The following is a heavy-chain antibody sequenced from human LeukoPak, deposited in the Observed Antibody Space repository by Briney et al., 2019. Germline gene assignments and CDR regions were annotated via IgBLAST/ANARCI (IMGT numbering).Heavy chain of an antibody. CDR2: ISYDGSNK. CDR3: AKEKRYMDV. Sequence: GGSLRLSCAASGFTFSSYGMHWVRRAPGKGLEWVAVISYDGSNKYYADSVKGRFTISRDNSKNTLYLQMNSLRAEDTAVYYCAKEKRYMDVWGKGTTVTVSS. V-gene: IGHV3-30*18. J-gene: IGHJ6*03. CDR1: GFTFSSYG.